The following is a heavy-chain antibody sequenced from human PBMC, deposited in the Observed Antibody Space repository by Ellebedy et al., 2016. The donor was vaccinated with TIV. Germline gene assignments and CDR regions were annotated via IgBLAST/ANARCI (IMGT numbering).Heavy chain of an antibody. CDR1: GFTFSSYG. Sequence: GESLKISXAASGFTFSSYGMHWVRQAPGKGLEWVAVIWYDGSNKYYADSVKGRFTISRDNSKNTLYLQMNSLRAEDTAVYYCAREAGDTAMVTDYWGQGTLVTVSS. J-gene: IGHJ4*02. D-gene: IGHD5-18*01. CDR2: IWYDGSNK. CDR3: AREAGDTAMVTDY. V-gene: IGHV3-33*01.